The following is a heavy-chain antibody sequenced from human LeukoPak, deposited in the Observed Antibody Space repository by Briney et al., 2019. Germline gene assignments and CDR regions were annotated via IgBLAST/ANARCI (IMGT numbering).Heavy chain of an antibody. CDR1: GFTFSSYG. Sequence: GGSLRLSCAASGFTFSSYGMHWVRQAPGKGLEWVAFIRYDGSNKYYADSVKGRFTISRDNSKNTLYLQMNSLRAEDTAVYYCAKGGFYGDYGGPFDNWGQGTLVTVSS. CDR2: IRYDGSNK. D-gene: IGHD4-17*01. V-gene: IGHV3-30*02. CDR3: AKGGFYGDYGGPFDN. J-gene: IGHJ4*02.